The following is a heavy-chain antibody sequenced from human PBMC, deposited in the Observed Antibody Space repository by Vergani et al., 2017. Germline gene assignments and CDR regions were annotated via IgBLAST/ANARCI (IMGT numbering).Heavy chain of an antibody. D-gene: IGHD2-2*01. CDR3: AKFVVGPAADAFDI. Sequence: QVQLVESGGGVVQPGRSLRLSCAASGFTFSSYGMHWVRQAPGKGLEWVAVISYDGSNKYYADSVKGRFTISRDNSKNTLYLQMNSLRAEDTAVYYCAKFVVGPAADAFDIWGQGTIVTVSS. CDR1: GFTFSSYG. V-gene: IGHV3-30*18. CDR2: ISYDGSNK. J-gene: IGHJ3*02.